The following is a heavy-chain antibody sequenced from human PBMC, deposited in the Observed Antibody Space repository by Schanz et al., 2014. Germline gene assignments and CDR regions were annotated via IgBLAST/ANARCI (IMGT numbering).Heavy chain of an antibody. D-gene: IGHD4-17*01. CDR2: TSHDGSFT. Sequence: VHLVESGGGVVQPGRSLRLSCAASGFTFSDSWMHWVRQAPGKGLVWVSRTSHDGSFTTFADSVKGRFTISRDNAMNALYLQMNSLRAEDTAVYYCVRDTDYHFDYWGQGTLVTVSS. J-gene: IGHJ4*02. V-gene: IGHV3-74*01. CDR3: VRDTDYHFDY. CDR1: GFTFSDSW.